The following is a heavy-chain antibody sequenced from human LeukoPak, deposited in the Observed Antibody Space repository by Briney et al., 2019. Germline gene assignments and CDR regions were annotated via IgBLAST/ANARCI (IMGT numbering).Heavy chain of an antibody. J-gene: IGHJ3*02. CDR2: ISAYNGNT. V-gene: IGHV1-18*01. CDR1: GYTFTSYG. D-gene: IGHD2-21*02. Sequence: ASVKVSCKASGYTFTSYGISWVRQAPGQGLEWMGWISAYNGNTNYAQKFQGRVTITRNTSISTAYMELSSLRSEDTAVYYCASAATAVTAYDAFDIWGQGTMVTVSS. CDR3: ASAATAVTAYDAFDI.